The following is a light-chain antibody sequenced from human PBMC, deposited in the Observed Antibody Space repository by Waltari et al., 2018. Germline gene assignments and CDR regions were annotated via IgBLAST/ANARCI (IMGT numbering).Light chain of an antibody. V-gene: IGKV3-15*01. CDR1: PNIHNY. J-gene: IGKJ4*01. CDR3: QQYTKWPLT. Sequence: IALTQSPSTLSLSPWESATRSCRASPNIHNYLALYQQKSGQPPTHLIHTESHRANDVPARLSASWSPPEFTLTISSLQSEDFAVYYCQQYTKWPLTLGGGTKVEI. CDR2: TES.